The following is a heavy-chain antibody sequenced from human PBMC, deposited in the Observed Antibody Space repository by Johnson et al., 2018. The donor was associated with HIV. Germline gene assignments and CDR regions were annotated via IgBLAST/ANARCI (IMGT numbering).Heavy chain of an antibody. CDR2: IKQHGSEK. D-gene: IGHD3-3*01. J-gene: IGHJ3*01. V-gene: IGHV3-7*05. CDR3: ARAPEVWELRHPGTFDV. Sequence: VQLVESGGGLVQPWGSLRLSCAASGFTFRSYWMSWVRQAPGKGLEWVANIKQHGSEKYYVDSVKGRFTISRDNAKNSLFLQMNSLRAEDTAVYYCARAPEVWELRHPGTFDVWGQGTLVTVSS. CDR1: GFTFRSYW.